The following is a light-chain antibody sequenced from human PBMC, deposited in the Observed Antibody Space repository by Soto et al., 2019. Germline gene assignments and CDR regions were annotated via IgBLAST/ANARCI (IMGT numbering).Light chain of an antibody. Sequence: QSVLTQPPSVSGAPGQSVTISCTGSSSNIGAGYDVHWYQHLPRTAPKLLIYGNTNRPSGVPDRFSGSKSGTSASLAITGLQADDEADYYCGTWDSSLSLYVFGTGTKLTVL. CDR1: SSNIGAGYD. CDR3: GTWDSSLSLYV. J-gene: IGLJ1*01. V-gene: IGLV1-40*01. CDR2: GNT.